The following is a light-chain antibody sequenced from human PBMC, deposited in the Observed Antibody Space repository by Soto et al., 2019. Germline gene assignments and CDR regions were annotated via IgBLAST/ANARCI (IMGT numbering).Light chain of an antibody. V-gene: IGLV2-23*01. Sequence: QSALTQPASVSGSPGQSITISCTGTSSDVGSYNLVSWYQQHPGKAPKLMIYEGSKRPSGVSNRFSGSKSGNTASLTISGLQAEDEADYYCSSYAGSVFGGGTKLTVL. CDR3: SSYAGSV. CDR2: EGS. CDR1: SSDVGSYNL. J-gene: IGLJ2*01.